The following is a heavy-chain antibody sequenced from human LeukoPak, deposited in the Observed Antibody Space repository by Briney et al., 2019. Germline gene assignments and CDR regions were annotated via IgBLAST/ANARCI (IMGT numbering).Heavy chain of an antibody. CDR3: ARAFSYYDDSSGPVDY. V-gene: IGHV1-3*01. J-gene: IGHJ4*02. CDR1: GGTFSSYA. Sequence: ASVKVSCKASGGTFSSYAISWVRQAPGQRLEWMGWINAGNGNTKSSQKFQGRVTITRDTSASTAYMDLSSLRSEDTAVYYCARAFSYYDDSSGPVDYWGQGTLVTVSS. CDR2: INAGNGNT. D-gene: IGHD3-22*01.